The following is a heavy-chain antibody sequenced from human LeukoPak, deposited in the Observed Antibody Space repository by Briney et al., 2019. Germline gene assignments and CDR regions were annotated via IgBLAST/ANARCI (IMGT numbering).Heavy chain of an antibody. J-gene: IGHJ3*02. D-gene: IGHD3-16*01. CDR2: FYHSKST. V-gene: IGHV4-38-2*02. CDR3: ARVAMLRVAFDI. CDR1: GYSISSDYY. Sequence: SETLSLTCTVSGYSISSDYYWGWIRQPPGKGLEWIGSFYHSKSTYYNPSLKSRVTISVDTSKNQFSLKLSSVTAADTAVYYCARVAMLRVAFDIWGQGTMVTVSS.